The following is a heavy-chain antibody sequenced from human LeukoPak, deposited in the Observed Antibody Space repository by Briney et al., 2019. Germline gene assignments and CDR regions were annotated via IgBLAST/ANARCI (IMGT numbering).Heavy chain of an antibody. Sequence: PSETLSLTCTVSGGSISSYYWSWIRQPPGKGLEWIGYIYYSGSTNYNPSLKSRVTISVDTSKNQFSLKLSSVTAADTAVYYCARFGYIYGLDYWGQGTLVTVSS. CDR2: IYYSGST. D-gene: IGHD5-18*01. J-gene: IGHJ4*02. CDR3: ARFGYIYGLDY. V-gene: IGHV4-59*08. CDR1: GGSISSYY.